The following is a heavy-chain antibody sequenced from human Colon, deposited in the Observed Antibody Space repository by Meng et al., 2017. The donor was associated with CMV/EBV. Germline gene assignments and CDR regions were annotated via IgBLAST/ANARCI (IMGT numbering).Heavy chain of an antibody. CDR2: ISYDGSNK. Sequence: SGVTCSTYAMHWVRQTQGKGLEWVAVISYDGSNKYYADSVKGRFTISRDNSKNTLHLQMNTLRAEDTALYYCARGGYYDSSGQNWFDPWGQGTLVTVSS. D-gene: IGHD3-22*01. V-gene: IGHV3-30-3*01. CDR1: GVTCSTYA. CDR3: ARGGYYDSSGQNWFDP. J-gene: IGHJ5*02.